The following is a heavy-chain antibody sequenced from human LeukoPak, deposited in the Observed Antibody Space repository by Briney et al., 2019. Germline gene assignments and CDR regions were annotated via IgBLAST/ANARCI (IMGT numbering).Heavy chain of an antibody. J-gene: IGHJ3*02. D-gene: IGHD1-26*01. V-gene: IGHV4-4*02. Sequence: SETLSLTCAGSGGPISSTNWGSWVRQPPVKGLEMIGESDHSRSTNYNPSVRGRITIALDKCKDQFSLRLTCVTAADTAVYYCARIIGSSGPFDIWGQGTMVTVSS. CDR3: ARIIGSSGPFDI. CDR1: GGPISSTNW. CDR2: SDHSRST.